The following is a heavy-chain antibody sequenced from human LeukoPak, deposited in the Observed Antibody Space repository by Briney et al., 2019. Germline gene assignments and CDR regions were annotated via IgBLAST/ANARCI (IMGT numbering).Heavy chain of an antibody. Sequence: SETLSLTCAVYGGSFSGYYWSWIRQPPGKGLEWIGYIYHSGSTYYNPSLKSRVTISVDRSKNQFSLKLSSVTAADTAVYYCARGWISRGFTFDIWGQGTMVTVSS. CDR3: ARGWISRGFTFDI. CDR2: IYHSGST. D-gene: IGHD5-12*01. V-gene: IGHV4-34*01. J-gene: IGHJ3*02. CDR1: GGSFSGYY.